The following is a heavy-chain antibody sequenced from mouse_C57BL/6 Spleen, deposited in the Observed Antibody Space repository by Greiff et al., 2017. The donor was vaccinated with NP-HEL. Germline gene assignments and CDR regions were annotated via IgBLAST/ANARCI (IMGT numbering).Heavy chain of an antibody. CDR3: ARSDYGSSYGY. CDR1: GYAFSSSW. Sequence: VQLQQSGPELVKPGASVKISCKASGYAFSSSWMNWVKQRPGKGLEWIGRIYPGDGDTNYNGKFKGKATLTAEKSSSTAYMQLSSLTSEDSAVYFCARSDYGSSYGYWGQGTTLTVSS. CDR2: IYPGDGDT. J-gene: IGHJ2*01. V-gene: IGHV1-82*01. D-gene: IGHD1-1*01.